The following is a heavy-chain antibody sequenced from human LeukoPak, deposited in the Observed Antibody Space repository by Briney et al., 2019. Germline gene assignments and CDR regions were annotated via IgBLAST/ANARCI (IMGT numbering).Heavy chain of an antibody. J-gene: IGHJ5*02. Sequence: ASVKVSCKASGYTFIGYYVHWVRQAPGQGLEWMGRINPNSGGTNYAQKFQGRVTMTRDTSISTAFMELSRLRSDDTAVYYCARDRLRFLEWSARNNWFDPWGQGTLVTVSS. D-gene: IGHD3-3*01. CDR1: GYTFIGYY. V-gene: IGHV1-2*06. CDR2: INPNSGGT. CDR3: ARDRLRFLEWSARNNWFDP.